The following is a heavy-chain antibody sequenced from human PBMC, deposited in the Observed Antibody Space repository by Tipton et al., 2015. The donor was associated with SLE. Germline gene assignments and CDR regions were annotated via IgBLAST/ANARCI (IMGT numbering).Heavy chain of an antibody. D-gene: IGHD1-26*01. J-gene: IGHJ3*02. CDR1: GDSVSSSNNY. V-gene: IGHV4-39*07. CDR3: ARVYSGSYYKAFDI. CDR2: IYYRGHT. Sequence: TLSLTCTVSGDSVSSSNNYWAWIRQSPGQGLDWIGSIYYRGHTYYNPSLKSRVTLSLGTSDNQFSLKLSSVTAADTAVYYCARVYSGSYYKAFDIWGQGTVVTVSS.